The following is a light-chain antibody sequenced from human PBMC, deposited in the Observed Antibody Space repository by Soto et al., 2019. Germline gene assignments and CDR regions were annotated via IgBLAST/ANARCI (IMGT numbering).Light chain of an antibody. CDR2: DAS. CDR3: QQRHDWPPLT. Sequence: EIVLTQSPATLSLSPGERATLSCRASQSVSSSLAWYQQKPGQAPRLLIYDASNRATGIPARFSGSGSGTDFTLTISCLEPEDFAVYYCQQRHDWPPLTFGGGTKVEIK. CDR1: QSVSSS. J-gene: IGKJ4*01. V-gene: IGKV3-11*01.